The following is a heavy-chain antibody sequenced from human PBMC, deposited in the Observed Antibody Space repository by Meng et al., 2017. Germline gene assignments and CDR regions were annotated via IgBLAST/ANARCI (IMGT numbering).Heavy chain of an antibody. J-gene: IGHJ6*02. D-gene: IGHD3-16*01. CDR2: IWYDGSNK. CDR1: GFTFSSYG. V-gene: IGHV3-33*01. Sequence: GASLKISCASSGFTFSSYGMHWVRQAPGKVLGWVAVIWYDGSNKYYADSVKGRFTISRDNSKNTLYLQMNSLRAEDTAVYYCARVYDPRTYYYYVMDVWGQGTTVTVSS. CDR3: ARVYDPRTYYYYVMDV.